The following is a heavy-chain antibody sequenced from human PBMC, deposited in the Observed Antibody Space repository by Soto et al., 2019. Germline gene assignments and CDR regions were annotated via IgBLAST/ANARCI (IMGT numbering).Heavy chain of an antibody. D-gene: IGHD3-3*01. Sequence: ASVKVSFKASGYTFTSYDINWVRQATGQGLEWMGWMNPNSGNTGYAQKFQGRVTMTRNTSISTAYMELSSLRSEDTAVYYCARGREYYDFWSGYASGWFDPWGQGTLVTVSS. V-gene: IGHV1-8*01. CDR3: ARGREYYDFWSGYASGWFDP. J-gene: IGHJ5*02. CDR2: MNPNSGNT. CDR1: GYTFTSYD.